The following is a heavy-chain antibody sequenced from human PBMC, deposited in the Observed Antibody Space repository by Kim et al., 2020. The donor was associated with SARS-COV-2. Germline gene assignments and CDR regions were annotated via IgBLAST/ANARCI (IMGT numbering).Heavy chain of an antibody. Sequence: SETLSLTCTVSGGSISSGGYYWSWIRQHPGKGLEWIGYIYYSGSTYYNPSLKSRVTISVDTSKNQFSLKLSSVTAADTAVYYCARSPIQFAFDIWGQGTMVTVSS. CDR1: GGSISSGGYY. CDR2: IYYSGST. CDR3: ARSPIQFAFDI. J-gene: IGHJ3*02. V-gene: IGHV4-31*03.